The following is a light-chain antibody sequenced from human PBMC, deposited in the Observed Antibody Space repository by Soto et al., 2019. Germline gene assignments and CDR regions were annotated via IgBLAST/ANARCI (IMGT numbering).Light chain of an antibody. Sequence: EIVLTQSPATLSLSPGERATLSCRASQSVSNSLGWYQQKPGQPPRLLIYDASKRVIGIPARFSGSGSGADFTFTFSSLEPEDFAVYYCQRRTDGWTFGQGTKV. J-gene: IGKJ1*01. V-gene: IGKV3-11*01. CDR2: DAS. CDR1: QSVSNS. CDR3: QRRTDGWT.